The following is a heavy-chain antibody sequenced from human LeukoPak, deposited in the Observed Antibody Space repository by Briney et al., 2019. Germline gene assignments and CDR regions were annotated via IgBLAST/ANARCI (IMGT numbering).Heavy chain of an antibody. CDR2: ISGGGGST. V-gene: IGHV3-23*01. CDR3: AKGSRGTIFGTVFDY. Sequence: GGSLRLSCAASGFTFTSYSMNWVRQAPGKGLEWVSTISGGGGSTYYADSVKGRFTISRDNSKNTLYLQMNSLRAEDTAVYYCAKGSRGTIFGTVFDYWGQGTLVTVSS. CDR1: GFTFTSYS. D-gene: IGHD3-3*01. J-gene: IGHJ4*02.